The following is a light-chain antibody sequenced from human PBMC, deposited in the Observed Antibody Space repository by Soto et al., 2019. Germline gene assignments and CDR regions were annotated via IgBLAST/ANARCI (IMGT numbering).Light chain of an antibody. V-gene: IGLV2-23*02. CDR2: GVN. Sequence: QSALTQPASVSGAPGQSITISCAGTGSDVGAYNLVSWYQQHPGKAPKIIICGVNTRTSGISNRFSASKSGDTASLAISGLQAEDEADYFCCYSGGTVAYVFGTGTKLTVL. J-gene: IGLJ1*01. CDR3: CYSGGTVAYV. CDR1: GSDVGAYNL.